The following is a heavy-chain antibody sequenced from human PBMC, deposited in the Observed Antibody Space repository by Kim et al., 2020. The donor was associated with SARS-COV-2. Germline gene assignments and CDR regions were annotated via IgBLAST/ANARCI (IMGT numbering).Heavy chain of an antibody. CDR2: MNPNSGNT. J-gene: IGHJ6*02. CDR1: GYTITSYD. CDR3: ARGSALRRGSGGYSRPYYYYAMDA. D-gene: IGHD3-10*01. Sequence: ASVKVSCKASGYTITSYDINWVRQATGQGLEWMGWMNPNSGNTGYAQNFQGRVTMTKNTAISTAYLELSSLRSEDTAVYYCARGSALRRGSGGYSRPYYYYAMDACGQGTTVTAS. V-gene: IGHV1-8*01.